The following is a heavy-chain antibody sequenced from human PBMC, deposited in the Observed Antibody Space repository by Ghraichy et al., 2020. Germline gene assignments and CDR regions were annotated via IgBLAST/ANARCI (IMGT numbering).Heavy chain of an antibody. CDR1: GFTFSSYS. D-gene: IGHD2-15*01. Sequence: GGSLRLSCAASGFTFSSYSMNWVRQAPGKGLEWVSYISSSSSTIYYADSVKGRFTISRDNAKNSLYLQMNSLRAEDTAVYYCARARGGGGILLLEYYFDYWGQGTLVTVSS. J-gene: IGHJ4*02. CDR2: ISSSSSTI. CDR3: ARARGGGGILLLEYYFDY. V-gene: IGHV3-48*04.